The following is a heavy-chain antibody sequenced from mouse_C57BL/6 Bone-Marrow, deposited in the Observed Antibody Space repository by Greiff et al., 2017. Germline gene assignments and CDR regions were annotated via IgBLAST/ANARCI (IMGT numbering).Heavy chain of an antibody. CDR2: IDPSDSET. V-gene: IGHV1-52*01. CDR3: ARTPRKYRIYDAMDY. Sequence: QVQLQQPGAELVRPGSSVKLSCKASGYTFTSYWMPWVKQRPIQGLEWIGNIDPSDSETHYNQKFKDKATLTVDKSSTTAYMQLSSLTSEDSAVYYGARTPRKYRIYDAMDYWGQGTSVTVSS. CDR1: GYTFTSYW. J-gene: IGHJ4*01. D-gene: IGHD2-10*02.